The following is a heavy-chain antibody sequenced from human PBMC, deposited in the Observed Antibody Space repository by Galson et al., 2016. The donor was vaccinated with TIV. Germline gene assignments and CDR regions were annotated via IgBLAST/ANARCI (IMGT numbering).Heavy chain of an antibody. Sequence: SPRLSCAASGFTFSTYTINWVRQAPGKGLEWVSSISTSSLHKYYADSVKGRFTISRDNTKNSLYLQMNSLRAEDTAVYFCARGAYDSSGYGGWFDPWGQGTLVIVSS. D-gene: IGHD3-22*01. CDR1: GFTFSTYT. V-gene: IGHV3-21*01. CDR2: ISTSSLHK. CDR3: ARGAYDSSGYGGWFDP. J-gene: IGHJ5*02.